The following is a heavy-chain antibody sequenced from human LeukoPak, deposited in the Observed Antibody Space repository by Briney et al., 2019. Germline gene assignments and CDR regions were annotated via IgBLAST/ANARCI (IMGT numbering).Heavy chain of an antibody. J-gene: IGHJ2*01. Sequence: GRSLRLSCAASGFTFSSYAMHWVRQAPGKGLEWVAVISYDGSNKYYADSVKGRFTISGDNSKNTLYLQMNSLRAEDTAVYYCARAVVIGPAAINGLNDWYFDLWGRGTLVTVSS. CDR2: ISYDGSNK. D-gene: IGHD2-2*01. V-gene: IGHV3-30-3*01. CDR3: ARAVVIGPAAINGLNDWYFDL. CDR1: GFTFSSYA.